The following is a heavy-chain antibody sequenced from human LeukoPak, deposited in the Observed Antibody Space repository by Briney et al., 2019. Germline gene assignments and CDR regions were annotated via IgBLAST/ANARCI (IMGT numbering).Heavy chain of an antibody. Sequence: GRSLRLSCAASGFTFSSYAMHWVRQAPGKGLEWVAVISYDGSNKYYADSVKGRFTISRDNSKNTLYLQMNSLRAEDTAVYYCARDSSYCSGGSCYSGSAFDIWGQETMVTVSS. CDR3: ARDSSYCSGGSCYSGSAFDI. J-gene: IGHJ3*02. CDR1: GFTFSSYA. D-gene: IGHD2-15*01. V-gene: IGHV3-30-3*01. CDR2: ISYDGSNK.